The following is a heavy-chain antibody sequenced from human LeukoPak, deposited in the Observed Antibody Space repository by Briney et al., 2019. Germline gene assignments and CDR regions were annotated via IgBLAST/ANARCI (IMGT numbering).Heavy chain of an antibody. Sequence: SETLSPTCTVSGGSISSGGYYWSWIRQHPGKGLEWIGYIYYSGSTYYNPSLKSRVTISVDTSKNQFSLKLSSVTAADTAVYYCARVRVGAYDIWGQGTMVTVSS. J-gene: IGHJ3*02. CDR1: GGSISSGGYY. CDR3: ARVRVGAYDI. V-gene: IGHV4-31*03. CDR2: IYYSGST. D-gene: IGHD1-26*01.